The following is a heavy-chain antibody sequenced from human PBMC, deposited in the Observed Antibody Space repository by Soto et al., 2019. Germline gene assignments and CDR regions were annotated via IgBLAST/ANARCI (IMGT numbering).Heavy chain of an antibody. D-gene: IGHD6-19*01. Sequence: QVQLQESGPGLVKPSGTLSLTCAVSGDSISSPKWWTWLRQPPGKGLEWIGDLLHSGTTNYNPSLQRRVTLSAETPQPQSSLKLTSVTAADTAIYYCAYISGWYRHDVWGQGTSVTVSS. J-gene: IGHJ3*01. CDR3: AYISGWYRHDV. CDR1: GDSISSPKW. CDR2: LLHSGTT. V-gene: IGHV4-4*02.